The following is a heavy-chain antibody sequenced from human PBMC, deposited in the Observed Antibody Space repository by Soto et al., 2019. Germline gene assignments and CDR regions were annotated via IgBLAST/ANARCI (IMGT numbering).Heavy chain of an antibody. Sequence: QVQLVQSGAEVRQPGASVKVSCKASGYSSTTYGMSWVRQAPGQGLEYMGWINGYGHGAKYVQRFQGRFSMTTDTSTNTVYMDLRSLTSDDTAVYYCVRDLNGDFYYWGQGTVVIVSP. D-gene: IGHD3-10*01. J-gene: IGHJ4*02. CDR2: INGYGHGA. CDR1: GYSSTTYG. V-gene: IGHV1-18*01. CDR3: VRDLNGDFYY.